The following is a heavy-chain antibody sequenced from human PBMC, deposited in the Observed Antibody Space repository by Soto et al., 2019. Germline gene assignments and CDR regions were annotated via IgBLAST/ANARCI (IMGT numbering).Heavy chain of an antibody. CDR2: IWYDGSNK. Sequence: GGSLRLSCAASGFTFSSYGMHWVRQAPGKGLEWVAVIWYDGSNKYYADSVKGRFTISRDNSKNTLYLQMNSLRAEDTAVYYCARDSGRPSRDGYNARWGAFDYWGQGTLVTVSS. D-gene: IGHD3-10*01. CDR3: ARDSGRPSRDGYNARWGAFDY. J-gene: IGHJ4*02. V-gene: IGHV3-33*01. CDR1: GFTFSSYG.